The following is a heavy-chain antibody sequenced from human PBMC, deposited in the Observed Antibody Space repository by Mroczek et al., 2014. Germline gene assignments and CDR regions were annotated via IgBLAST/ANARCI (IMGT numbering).Heavy chain of an antibody. D-gene: IGHD5-12*01. CDR3: ARGGWLRLHRLDY. CDR2: INHSGST. Sequence: QVQLQQWGAGLLKPSETLSLTCAVYGGSFSGYYWSWIRQPPGKGLEWIGEINHSGSTNYNPSLKSRVTISVDTSKNQFSLKLSSVTAADTAVYYCARGGWLRLHRLDYWGQGTLVTVSS. CDR1: GGSFSGYY. J-gene: IGHJ4*02. V-gene: IGHV4-34*01.